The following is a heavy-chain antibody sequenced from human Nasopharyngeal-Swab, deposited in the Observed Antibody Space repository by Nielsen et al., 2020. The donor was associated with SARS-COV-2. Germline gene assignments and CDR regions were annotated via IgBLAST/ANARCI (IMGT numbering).Heavy chain of an antibody. D-gene: IGHD4-17*01. CDR2: TYYRSKWYN. CDR1: GDSVSSSSAA. CDR3: ARARGAYGDYYYYYYKDV. J-gene: IGHJ6*03. V-gene: IGHV6-1*01. Sequence: SETLSLTCAISGDSVSSSSAAWNWIRQSPSRGLECLGRTYYRSKWYNDYAVSVKSRITINPDTSKNQFSLHLNSVTPEDTAVYYCARARGAYGDYYYYYYKDVWGKGTTVTVSS.